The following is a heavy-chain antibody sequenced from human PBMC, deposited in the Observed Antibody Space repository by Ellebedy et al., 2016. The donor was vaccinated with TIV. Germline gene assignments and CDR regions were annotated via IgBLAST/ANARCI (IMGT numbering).Heavy chain of an antibody. Sequence: PGGSLRLSCAVSGFTFSSYWMHRVRQVPGKGLVWVSRITPDGSFTTYADSVKGRFTISRDDSKNTLYLQMNSLRAEDTAVYYCAKDDDVSVRIRFDPWGQGTLVTVSS. CDR1: GFTFSSYW. D-gene: IGHD3-16*01. J-gene: IGHJ5*02. CDR2: ITPDGSFT. V-gene: IGHV3-74*01. CDR3: AKDDDVSVRIRFDP.